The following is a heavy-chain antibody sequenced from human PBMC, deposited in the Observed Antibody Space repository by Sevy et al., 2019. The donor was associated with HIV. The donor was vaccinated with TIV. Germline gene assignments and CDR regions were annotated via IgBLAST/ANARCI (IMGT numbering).Heavy chain of an antibody. CDR2: FDPEDDET. CDR3: ATTKDYYETSGYPVDY. Sequence: GASVKVSCKVSGYTLTEFAMHWVRQAPGKGLEWMGTFDPEDDETMYAQKFQGRRTLTEEKATDKAYMELSSLRSEDTAVYYCATTKDYYETSGYPVDYWGQGTLVTVSS. V-gene: IGHV1-24*01. J-gene: IGHJ4*02. D-gene: IGHD3-22*01. CDR1: GYTLTEFA.